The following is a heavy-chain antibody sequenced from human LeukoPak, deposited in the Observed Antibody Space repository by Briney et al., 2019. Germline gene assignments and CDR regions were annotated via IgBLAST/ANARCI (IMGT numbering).Heavy chain of an antibody. J-gene: IGHJ5*02. V-gene: IGHV4-59*01. CDR3: ARGSYDILTGYYHWFDP. CDR1: GGSISSYY. CDR2: IYYSGST. D-gene: IGHD3-9*01. Sequence: SETLSLTCTVSGGSISSYYWSWIRQAPGKGLEWIGYIYYSGSTNYNPSLKSRVTISVDTSKNQFSLKLRSVTAADTAVYYCARGSYDILTGYYHWFDPWGQGTLVTVSS.